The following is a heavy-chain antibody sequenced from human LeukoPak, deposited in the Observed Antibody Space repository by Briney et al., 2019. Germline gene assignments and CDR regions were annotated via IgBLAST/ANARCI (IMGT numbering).Heavy chain of an antibody. V-gene: IGHV1-2*02. D-gene: IGHD3-10*01. Sequence: GASVKVSCKASEYIFTDYYIHWVRQAPGQGLEWMGWINPNSGGTDYAQRFQGRVTMTRDTSISTAYMEMSSLRSDDTAVYFCVRVHYVSGTYAFYYGMDVWGQGTTVTVSS. CDR2: INPNSGGT. J-gene: IGHJ6*02. CDR1: EYIFTDYY. CDR3: VRVHYVSGTYAFYYGMDV.